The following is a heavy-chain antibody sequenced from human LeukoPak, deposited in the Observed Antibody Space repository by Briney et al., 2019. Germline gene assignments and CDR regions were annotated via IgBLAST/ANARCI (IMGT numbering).Heavy chain of an antibody. CDR3: AKPPNWNYYYFDY. D-gene: IGHD1-7*01. Sequence: GGSLRLSCAASGFTFSSYAMSWVRQAPGKGLEWVSAISGSGGSTYYADSVKGRFTISRDNSKNTLYLQMNNLRAEDTAVYYCAKPPNWNYYYFDYWGQGTLVTVSS. CDR2: ISGSGGST. J-gene: IGHJ4*02. CDR1: GFTFSSYA. V-gene: IGHV3-23*01.